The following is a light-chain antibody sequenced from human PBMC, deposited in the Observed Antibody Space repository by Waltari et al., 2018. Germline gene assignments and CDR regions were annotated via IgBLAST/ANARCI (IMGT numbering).Light chain of an antibody. Sequence: ETVMTQSPATLSVSPGESATLSCRATERVGTNLAWYLQKPGQPPSLLIYHASARATGVPNRFSGSGSGTEFTLTISSLQSEDFALYFCQQYNNWPPLTFGGGTKVEIK. CDR3: QQYNNWPPLT. CDR2: HAS. V-gene: IGKV3-15*01. J-gene: IGKJ4*01. CDR1: ERVGTN.